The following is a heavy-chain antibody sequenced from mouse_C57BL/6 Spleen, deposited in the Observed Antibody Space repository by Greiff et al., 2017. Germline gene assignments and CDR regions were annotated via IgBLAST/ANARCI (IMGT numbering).Heavy chain of an antibody. CDR3: ARFITTVVATYYFDY. J-gene: IGHJ2*01. D-gene: IGHD1-1*01. Sequence: QVQLQQPGAELVKPGASVKLSCKASGYTFTSYWMHWVKQRPGQGLEWIGMIHPNSGSTNYNEKFKSKATLTVDKSSSTAYMQLSSLTSEDSAVYYCARFITTVVATYYFDYWGQGTTLTVSS. V-gene: IGHV1-64*01. CDR2: IHPNSGST. CDR1: GYTFTSYW.